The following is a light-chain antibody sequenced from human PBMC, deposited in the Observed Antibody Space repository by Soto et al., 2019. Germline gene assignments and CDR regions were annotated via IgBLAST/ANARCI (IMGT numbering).Light chain of an antibody. V-gene: IGLV1-40*01. Sequence: QSVLTQPPSVSGAPGQRVAISCTGSSSNIGAEYDVHWYQQLPGTAPKRLIYGDNNRPSGVPDRFSGSKSGTSASLAITGLQPEDEADYCCQSYDSSLTTFVFGTGTKLTVL. CDR3: QSYDSSLTTFV. CDR1: SSNIGAEYD. CDR2: GDN. J-gene: IGLJ1*01.